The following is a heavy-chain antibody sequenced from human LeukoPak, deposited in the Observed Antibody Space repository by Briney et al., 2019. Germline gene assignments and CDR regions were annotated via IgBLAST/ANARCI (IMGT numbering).Heavy chain of an antibody. CDR2: IIPIFGTA. V-gene: IGHV1-69*05. CDR3: ARDITGTTNVGSWFDP. Sequence: ASVKVSCKASGGTFSSYAISWVRQAPGQGLEWMGGIIPIFGTANYAQKFQGRVTITTDESTSTAYMELSSLRSEDTAVYYCARDITGTTNVGSWFDPWGQGTLVTVSS. J-gene: IGHJ5*02. D-gene: IGHD1-7*01. CDR1: GGTFSSYA.